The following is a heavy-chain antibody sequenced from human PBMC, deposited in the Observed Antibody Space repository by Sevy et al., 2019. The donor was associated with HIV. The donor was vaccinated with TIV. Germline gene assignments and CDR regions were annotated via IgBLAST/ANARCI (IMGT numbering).Heavy chain of an antibody. CDR3: ARVGQYGSGSYLTY. D-gene: IGHD3-10*01. Sequence: ASVKVSCKASGYTFTGYYIHWVRQAPGQGLEWMGWINPNSGVTNYAQKFQGRVTMTRDTSISTAYMELSRLRSDDTAVFYCARVGQYGSGSYLTYWGLGTLVTVSS. J-gene: IGHJ4*02. CDR2: INPNSGVT. CDR1: GYTFTGYY. V-gene: IGHV1-2*02.